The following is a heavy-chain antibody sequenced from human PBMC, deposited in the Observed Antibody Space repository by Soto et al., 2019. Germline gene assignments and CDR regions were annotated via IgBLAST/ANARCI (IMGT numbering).Heavy chain of an antibody. CDR2: TYYRSKWYT. CDR1: GDSASSNSAA. J-gene: IGHJ4*02. V-gene: IGHV6-1*01. CDR3: AGDGTYSGYDLFDY. Sequence: SQTLSLTCAISGDSASSNSAAWNWIRQSPSRGLELLGRTYYRSKWYTDYAVSVKSRITINPDTSKNQFSLQLSSVTPEDTAVYYCAGDGTYSGYDLFDYGGQGTLVNVSS. D-gene: IGHD5-12*01.